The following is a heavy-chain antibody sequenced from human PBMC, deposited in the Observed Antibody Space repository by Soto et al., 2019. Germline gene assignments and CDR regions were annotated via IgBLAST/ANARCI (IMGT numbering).Heavy chain of an antibody. CDR2: IYHSGST. Sequence: QVQLQESGPGLVKPSETLSLTCTISGGSLSGISYYWSWIRQPPGKGLEWIGYIYHSGSTHNNPSLESRVTISVDTSKNQFSLKLTSVTAADTAVYYCARASGRITIFGIVIAHYYYGMDVWGQGTTVTVSS. CDR1: GGSLSGISYY. J-gene: IGHJ6*02. V-gene: IGHV4-61*01. D-gene: IGHD3-3*01. CDR3: ARASGRITIFGIVIAHYYYGMDV.